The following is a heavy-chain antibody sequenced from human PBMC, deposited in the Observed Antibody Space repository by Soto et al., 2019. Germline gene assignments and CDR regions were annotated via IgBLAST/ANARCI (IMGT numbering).Heavy chain of an antibody. CDR2: ISGSGGST. CDR1: GFTFSSYA. V-gene: IGHV3-23*01. Sequence: PGGSLRVSCAASGFTFSSYAMSWVRQAPGKGLEWVSAISGSGGSTYYADSVKGRFTISRDNSKNTLYLQMNSLRAEDTAVYYCAKSFRVEKYFQHWGQGTLVTVSS. J-gene: IGHJ1*01. CDR3: AKSFRVEKYFQH. D-gene: IGHD2-21*01.